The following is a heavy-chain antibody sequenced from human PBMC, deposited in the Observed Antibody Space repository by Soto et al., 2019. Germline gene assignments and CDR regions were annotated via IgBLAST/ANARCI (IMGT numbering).Heavy chain of an antibody. CDR3: AKLPAKSVVSNWFDP. D-gene: IGHD2-15*01. J-gene: IGHJ5*02. V-gene: IGHV3-23*01. CDR1: GFTFSSYA. Sequence: GGSLRLSCAASGFTFSSYAMSWVRQAPGKGLEWVSAISGSGGSTYYADSVKGRFTISRDNSKNTLYLQMNSLRAEDTAVYYCAKLPAKSVVSNWFDPWGQGTLVTVSS. CDR2: ISGSGGST.